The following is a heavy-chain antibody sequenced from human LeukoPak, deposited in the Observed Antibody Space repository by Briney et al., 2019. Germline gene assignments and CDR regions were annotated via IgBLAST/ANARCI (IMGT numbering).Heavy chain of an antibody. D-gene: IGHD6-19*01. CDR1: GGSISSSSYY. CDR3: ARVAPGIAVAGTQTFDP. J-gene: IGHJ5*02. V-gene: IGHV4-39*07. CDR2: IYYSGST. Sequence: SETLSLTCTVSGGSISSSSYYWGWIRQPPGKGLEWIGSIYYSGSTYYNPSLKSRVTISVDTSKNQFSLKLSSVTAADTAVYYCARVAPGIAVAGTQTFDPWGQGTLVTVSS.